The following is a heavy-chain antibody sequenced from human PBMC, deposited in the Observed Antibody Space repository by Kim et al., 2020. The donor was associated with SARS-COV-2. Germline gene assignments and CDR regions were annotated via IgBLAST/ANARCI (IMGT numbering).Heavy chain of an antibody. V-gene: IGHV3-23*01. J-gene: IGHJ4*02. CDR3: AKDLLYVPGRGYFDS. D-gene: IGHD3-10*01. Sequence: ADSVRGRFTISRDNSKNILFLQMEGLRVDDTAVYYCAKDLLYVPGRGYFDSWGQGVLVTVSS.